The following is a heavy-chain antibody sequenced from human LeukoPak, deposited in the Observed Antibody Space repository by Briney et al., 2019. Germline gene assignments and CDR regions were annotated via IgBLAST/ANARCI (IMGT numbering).Heavy chain of an antibody. Sequence: GGSLRLSCAASGFTLSSYAVTWVRQAPGKGLEWVSSISETGTGRYHADAVKGRFTISRDTSKNTVYLQMIRLRAEDTAIYKCARGYPTVTPHYYHEMDVWGQGTTVTVSS. CDR1: GFTLSSYA. CDR2: ISETGTGR. V-gene: IGHV3-23*01. CDR3: ARGYPTVTPHYYHEMDV. D-gene: IGHD4-17*01. J-gene: IGHJ6*02.